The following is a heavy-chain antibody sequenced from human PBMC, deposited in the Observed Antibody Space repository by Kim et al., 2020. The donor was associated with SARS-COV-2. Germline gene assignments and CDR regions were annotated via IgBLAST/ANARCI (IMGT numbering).Heavy chain of an antibody. J-gene: IGHJ6*02. V-gene: IGHV3-15*01. CDR3: TTNRYGSGSYYYYYGMDV. Sequence: KGRFTISRDDSKNTLYLQMNSLKTWDTAVYYCTTNRYGSGSYYYYYGMDVWGQGTTVTVSS. D-gene: IGHD3-10*01.